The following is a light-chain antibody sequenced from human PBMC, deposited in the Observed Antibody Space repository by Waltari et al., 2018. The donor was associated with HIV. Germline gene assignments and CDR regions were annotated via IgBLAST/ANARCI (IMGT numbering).Light chain of an antibody. CDR3: TSYAGSDNLML. V-gene: IGLV2-8*01. CDR1: SNDVGPYDY. CDR2: EVY. J-gene: IGLJ2*01. Sequence: QSALTQPASVSGSPGQSITISCTGTSNDVGPYDYVSWYQQHPDKAPRLIIYEVYKRPSGVPDRFSGSKSGNTASLTVSGLQAEDEADYYCTSYAGSDNLMLFGGGTKVTVL.